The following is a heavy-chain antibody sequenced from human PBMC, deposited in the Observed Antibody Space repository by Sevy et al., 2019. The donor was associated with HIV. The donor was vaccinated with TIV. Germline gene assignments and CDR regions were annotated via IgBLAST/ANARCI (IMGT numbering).Heavy chain of an antibody. Sequence: ASVKVSCKVSGYTLTELSMHWVRQAPGKGLEWMGGFDPEDGETIYAQKFQGRVTMTEDTSTDTAYMELSSLRSEGTAVYYCATASDYYDSSGYPFDYWGQGTLVTVSS. J-gene: IGHJ4*02. CDR2: FDPEDGET. CDR1: GYTLTELS. V-gene: IGHV1-24*01. D-gene: IGHD3-22*01. CDR3: ATASDYYDSSGYPFDY.